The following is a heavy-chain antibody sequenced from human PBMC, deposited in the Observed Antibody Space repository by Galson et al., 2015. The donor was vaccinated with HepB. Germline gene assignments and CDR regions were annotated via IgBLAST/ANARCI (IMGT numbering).Heavy chain of an antibody. CDR3: AEPRLLHTFDY. Sequence: SGYTFTGYYMHWVRQAPGQGLEGIGGINPNSGGTNYAQKFQGSVTMTRDTSINTAYMELSRLTSDDTAVYYCAEPRLLHTFDYWGQGTLVTVSS. CDR2: INPNSGGT. CDR1: GYTFTGYY. J-gene: IGHJ4*02. V-gene: IGHV1-2*02. D-gene: IGHD2-15*01.